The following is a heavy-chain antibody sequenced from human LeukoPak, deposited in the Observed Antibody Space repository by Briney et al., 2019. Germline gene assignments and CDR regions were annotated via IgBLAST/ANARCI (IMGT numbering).Heavy chain of an antibody. J-gene: IGHJ4*02. V-gene: IGHV3-23*01. CDR3: AKDLLSGSYYGGGSNY. D-gene: IGHD1-26*01. Sequence: GGSLRLSCAASGFTFSSYAMSWVRQAPGKGLEWASAISGSGGSTYYADSVKGRFTISRDNSKNTLYLQMNSLRAEDTAVYYCAKDLLSGSYYGGGSNYWGQGTLVTVSS. CDR2: ISGSGGST. CDR1: GFTFSSYA.